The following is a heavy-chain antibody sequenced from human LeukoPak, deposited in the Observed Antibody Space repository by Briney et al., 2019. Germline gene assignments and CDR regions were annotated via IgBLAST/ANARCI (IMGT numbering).Heavy chain of an antibody. CDR3: ARDLYYYDSSGYWHPDY. Sequence: GGSLRLSCAASGLTFSSYSMNRVRQAPGKGLEWVSSISSSSSYIYYADSVKGRFTISRDNAKNSLYLQMNSLRAEDTAVYYCARDLYYYDSSGYWHPDYWGQGTLVTVSS. CDR1: GLTFSSYS. V-gene: IGHV3-21*01. D-gene: IGHD3-22*01. CDR2: ISSSSSYI. J-gene: IGHJ4*02.